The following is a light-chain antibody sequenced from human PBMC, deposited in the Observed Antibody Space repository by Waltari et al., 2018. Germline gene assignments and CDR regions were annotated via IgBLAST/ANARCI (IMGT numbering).Light chain of an antibody. J-gene: IGKJ3*01. V-gene: IGKV1-39*01. CDR1: QSISTS. CDR2: GTS. Sequence: DIQMTQSPSSLSASVGDRVILSCRTSQSISTSLNWYHQKPGKSPKLLIFGTSTLHVGVPSRFTGSGSGTVFSLTITDLQSEDFGTYYCQQNFVSPGVTFGPGTTLNV. CDR3: QQNFVSPGVT.